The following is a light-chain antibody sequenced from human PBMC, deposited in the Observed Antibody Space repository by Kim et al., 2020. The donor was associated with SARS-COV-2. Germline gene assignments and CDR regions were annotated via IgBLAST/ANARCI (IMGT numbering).Light chain of an antibody. CDR1: QTVVFNSTHKSY. J-gene: IGKJ2*03. V-gene: IGKV4-1*01. Sequence: RATLNCKSSQTVVFNSTHKSYFAWYQQKPGQAPKLLIYWASIRESGVADRFSGSGSETDFTLTISGLQAEYVAVYYCQQYYSTPPSFGQGTKLEI. CDR3: QQYYSTPPS. CDR2: WAS.